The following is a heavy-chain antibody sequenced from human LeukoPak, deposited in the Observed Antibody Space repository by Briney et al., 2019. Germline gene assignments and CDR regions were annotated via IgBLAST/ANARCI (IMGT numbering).Heavy chain of an antibody. V-gene: IGHV1-69*05. CDR1: GGTFSSYA. J-gene: IGHJ4*02. CDR2: IIPIFGTA. D-gene: IGHD6-19*01. CDR3: ARGYSSGWYYLDY. Sequence: ASVKVSCKASGGTFSSYAISWVRQAPGQGLEWMGGIIPIFGTANYAQKLQGRVTMTTDTSTSTAYMELRSLRSDDTAVYFCARGYSSGWYYLDYWGQGTLVTVTS.